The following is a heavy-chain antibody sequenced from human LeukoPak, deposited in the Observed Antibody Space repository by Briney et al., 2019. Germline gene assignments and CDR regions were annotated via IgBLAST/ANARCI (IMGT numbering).Heavy chain of an antibody. CDR2: IKSKTDGGTT. D-gene: IGHD6-19*01. J-gene: IGHJ4*02. Sequence: PSETLSLTCTVSGGSISSYYWSWVRQAPGKGREGVGRIKSKTDGGTTDYAAPVKGRFTISRDDSKNTLYLQMNSLKTEDTAVYYCVRSGYSNGWYRNWGQGTLVIVTS. CDR3: VRSGYSNGWYRN. V-gene: IGHV3-15*01. CDR1: GGSISSYY.